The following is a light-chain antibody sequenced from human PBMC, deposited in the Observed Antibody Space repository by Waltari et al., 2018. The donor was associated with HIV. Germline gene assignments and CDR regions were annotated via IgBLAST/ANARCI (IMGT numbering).Light chain of an antibody. CDR2: GAS. CDR3: QQYGSSLWT. J-gene: IGKJ1*01. V-gene: IGKV3-20*01. CDR1: QSVSSSY. Sequence: EIVLTQSPGTLSLSPGERATLSCRASQSVSSSYLAWYQQKPGQAPRLLIYGASSRATGIPDRFSGSGSGTDITLTISRLEPEDFAVYYCQQYGSSLWTFGQGTKVEIK.